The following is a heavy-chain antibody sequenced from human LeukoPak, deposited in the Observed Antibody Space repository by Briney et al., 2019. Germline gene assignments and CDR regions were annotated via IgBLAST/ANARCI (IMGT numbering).Heavy chain of an antibody. CDR1: GFTFSSYS. CDR2: ISSSTSYI. D-gene: IGHD2-21*01. Sequence: GGSLRLSCAASGFTFSSYSMNWVRQTPGKGLEWVSSISSSTSYIYYADSVKGRFTISRDNAKNSLYLQMNNLRAEDTAVYYCARTIYCGGDCYEGDDAFDIWGQGTMVTVSS. CDR3: ARTIYCGGDCYEGDDAFDI. J-gene: IGHJ3*02. V-gene: IGHV3-21*01.